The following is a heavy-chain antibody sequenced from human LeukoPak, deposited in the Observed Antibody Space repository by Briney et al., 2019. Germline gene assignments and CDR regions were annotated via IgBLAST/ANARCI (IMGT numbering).Heavy chain of an antibody. CDR3: AREGVVVPAARVYYYYMDV. J-gene: IGHJ6*03. CDR1: GFTFGSHT. CDR2: ISYDGGNK. Sequence: GSLRLSCAASGFTFGSHTMHWVRQAPGKGLEWVAVISYDGGNKYYADSVKGRFTIPRGNAKNSLYLQMNSLRAEDTAVYYCAREGVVVPAARVYYYYMDVWGKGTTVTVSS. V-gene: IGHV3-30-3*01. D-gene: IGHD2-2*01.